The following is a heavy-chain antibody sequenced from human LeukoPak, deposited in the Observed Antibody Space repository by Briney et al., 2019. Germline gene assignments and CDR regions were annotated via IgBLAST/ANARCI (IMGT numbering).Heavy chain of an antibody. CDR1: GFTFSSYG. D-gene: IGHD6-6*01. V-gene: IGHV3-33*06. CDR2: IWYDGSNK. J-gene: IGHJ4*02. Sequence: GGSLRLSCGASGFTFSSYGMHWVRQAPGKGLEWVAVIWYDGSNKYYADSVKGRFTISRDNSKNTLYLQMNSLRAEDTAVYYCAKAGPRYSSSSDPSQFFDYWGQGTLVTVSS. CDR3: AKAGPRYSSSSDPSQFFDY.